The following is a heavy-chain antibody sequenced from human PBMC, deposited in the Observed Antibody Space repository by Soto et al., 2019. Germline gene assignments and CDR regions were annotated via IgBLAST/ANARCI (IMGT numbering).Heavy chain of an antibody. CDR1: GFTFSRYW. CDR3: ARAYSSSPLFEDYFDY. J-gene: IGHJ4*02. CDR2: INPDGSEK. Sequence: GSLRLSCAGSGFTFSRYWMPWVRQGPGKGLEWVANINPDGSEKFFADSVKGRFTISRDNAKNSLYLQMNSLRAEDTAVYFCARAYSSSPLFEDYFDYWGQGALVTVSS. D-gene: IGHD6-13*01. V-gene: IGHV3-7*04.